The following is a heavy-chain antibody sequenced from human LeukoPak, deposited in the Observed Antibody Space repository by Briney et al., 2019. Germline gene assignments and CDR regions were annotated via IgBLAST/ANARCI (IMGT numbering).Heavy chain of an antibody. CDR1: GFTVSSNY. Sequence: GGSLRLSCAASGFTVSSNYMSWVRQAPGKGLEWVAVIWYDGSNKYYADSVKGRFTISRDNSKNTLYLQMNSLRAEDTAVYYCARDITMVRGVTDGMDVWGQGTTVTVSS. CDR2: IWYDGSNK. V-gene: IGHV3-33*08. D-gene: IGHD3-10*01. CDR3: ARDITMVRGVTDGMDV. J-gene: IGHJ6*02.